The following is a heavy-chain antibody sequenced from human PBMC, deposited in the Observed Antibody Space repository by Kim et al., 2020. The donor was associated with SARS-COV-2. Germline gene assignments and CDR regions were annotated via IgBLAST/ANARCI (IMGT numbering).Heavy chain of an antibody. CDR3: AREVRISEVLIGYVYGIDV. J-gene: IGHJ6*02. V-gene: IGHV3-30*04. Sequence: GGSLRLSCAASGFSFNNYAFHWVRQAPGKGLEWVAVICDEGSNTYYADSAKGRFTLSRDSAKNTLYLQLNTLRTEDTAVYYCAREVRISEVLIGYVYGIDVWGQGTTVIVSS. D-gene: IGHD3-9*01. CDR2: ICDEGSNT. CDR1: GFSFNNYA.